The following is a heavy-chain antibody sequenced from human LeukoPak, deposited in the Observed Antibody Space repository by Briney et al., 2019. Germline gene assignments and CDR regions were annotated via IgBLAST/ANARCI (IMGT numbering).Heavy chain of an antibody. J-gene: IGHJ4*02. CDR1: GFTFSSYS. Sequence: YPGGSLRLSCAASGFTFSSYSMNWVRQAPGKGLEWVSSIDSSGGYIYYADSLKGRFTISRDNAKNSLYLQVNSLRAEETAVYYCARASSRAFDYWGQGTLVTVSS. CDR3: ARASSRAFDY. CDR2: IDSSGGYI. V-gene: IGHV3-21*06.